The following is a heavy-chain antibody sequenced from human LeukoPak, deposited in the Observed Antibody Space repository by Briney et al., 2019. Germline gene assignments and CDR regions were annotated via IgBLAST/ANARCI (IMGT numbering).Heavy chain of an antibody. CDR3: VRNAGIDYGDYVVDI. J-gene: IGHJ3*02. Sequence: SETLSLTCTVSGGSISSYYWSWIRQPPGKGLEWIGYIYYSGGTNYNPSLKSRVTISVDTSKNQFSLKLSSVTAADTAVYYCVRNAGIDYGDYVVDIWGQGTMVTVSS. D-gene: IGHD4-17*01. CDR2: IYYSGGT. V-gene: IGHV4-59*01. CDR1: GGSISSYY.